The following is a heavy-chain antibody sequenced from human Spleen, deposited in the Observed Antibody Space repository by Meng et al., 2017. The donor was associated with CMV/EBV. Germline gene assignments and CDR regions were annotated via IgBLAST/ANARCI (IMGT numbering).Heavy chain of an antibody. CDR2: VNANSGAK. CDR1: GYTFTSFG. D-gene: IGHD2-2*02. J-gene: IGHJ4*02. Sequence: ASVKVSCKASGYTFTSFGISWVRQAPGQGLEWMGWVNANSGAKDYAQKFQGRVTMTRDTSISTAYMELSRLRSDDTAVYYCARGYCSGASCYIDDWGQGTLVTVSS. V-gene: IGHV1-2*02. CDR3: ARGYCSGASCYIDD.